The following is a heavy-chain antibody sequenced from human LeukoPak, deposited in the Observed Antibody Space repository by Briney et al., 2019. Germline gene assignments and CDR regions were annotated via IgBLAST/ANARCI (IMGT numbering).Heavy chain of an antibody. J-gene: IGHJ4*02. CDR1: GYTFTVYY. V-gene: IGHV1-2*06. CDR2: INPSGGGT. D-gene: IGHD3-10*01. Sequence: GASVTVSCTVSGYTFTVYYLHWLRQAPGQGLEWMGRINPSGGGTNYAQKFQGRVTMTRDTSINTAYMDLSSLRSDDTAVYYCARGPSGSDYWGQGTLVTVSS. CDR3: ARGPSGSDY.